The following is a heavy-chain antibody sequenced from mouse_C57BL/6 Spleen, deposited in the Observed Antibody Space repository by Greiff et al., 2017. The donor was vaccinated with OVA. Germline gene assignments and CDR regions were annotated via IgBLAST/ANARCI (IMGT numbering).Heavy chain of an antibody. Sequence: QVQLQQSGAELVRPGTSVKVSCKASGYAFTNYLIEWVKQRPGQGLEWIGVINPGSGGTNYNEKFKGKATLTADKSSSTAYMQLSSLTSEDSAVYFCARNHGYDWYFDVWGTGTTVTVSS. V-gene: IGHV1-54*01. CDR3: ARNHGYDWYFDV. CDR2: INPGSGGT. D-gene: IGHD2-2*01. CDR1: GYAFTNYL. J-gene: IGHJ1*03.